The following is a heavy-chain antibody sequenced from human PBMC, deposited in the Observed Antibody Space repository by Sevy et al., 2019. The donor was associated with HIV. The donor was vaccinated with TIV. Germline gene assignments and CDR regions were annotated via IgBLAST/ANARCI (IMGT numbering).Heavy chain of an antibody. V-gene: IGHV3-21*01. D-gene: IGHD3-10*01. Sequence: GGSLRLSCAASGFTFNYYFMNWVRQAPGKGLEWVSYISSHSGYIHYADSVKGRFTISRDNAKNSLFLQMDSLRADDTAVYYCARGDYYGSLYYFDYWGQGALVTVSS. CDR3: ARGDYYGSLYYFDY. J-gene: IGHJ4*02. CDR1: GFTFNYYF. CDR2: ISSHSGYI.